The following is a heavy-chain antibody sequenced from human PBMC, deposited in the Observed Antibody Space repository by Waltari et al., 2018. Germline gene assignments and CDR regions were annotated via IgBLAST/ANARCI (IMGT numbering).Heavy chain of an antibody. CDR1: GGSISSGGYY. V-gene: IGHV4-31*03. CDR3: AREGGLNYYYYYGMDV. J-gene: IGHJ6*02. Sequence: QVQLQESGPGLVKPSQPLSLTCTVSGGSISSGGYYWSWIRQHPGKGLEWIGYIYYSGSTYYNPSLKSRVTISVDTSKNQFSLKLSSVTAADTAVYYCAREGGLNYYYYYGMDVWGQGTTVTVSS. D-gene: IGHD1-26*01. CDR2: IYYSGST.